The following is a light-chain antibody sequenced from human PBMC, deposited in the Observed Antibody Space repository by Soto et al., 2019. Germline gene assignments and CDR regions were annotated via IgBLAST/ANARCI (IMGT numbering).Light chain of an antibody. Sequence: EIVLTQSPATLSVSPGEGATLSCRASQGLSVNLAWYQQKPGQAPSLLIYGASIRATGVPARFSGSGSGTQFTLTISSLKSEDFAVYYCQQRDNWPFTFGPGTTVDIK. CDR3: QQRDNWPFT. CDR1: QGLSVN. CDR2: GAS. V-gene: IGKV3-15*01. J-gene: IGKJ3*01.